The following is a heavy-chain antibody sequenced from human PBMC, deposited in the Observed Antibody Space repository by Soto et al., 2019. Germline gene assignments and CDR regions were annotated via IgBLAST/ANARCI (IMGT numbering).Heavy chain of an antibody. CDR3: ARDRGAASLLGKNYNYYGMDV. D-gene: IGHD6-25*01. V-gene: IGHV4-4*07. CDR2: IYTSGST. J-gene: IGHJ6*02. CDR1: VGSISSYY. Sequence: PEKLSLTCTVSVGSISSYYWSWIRQPAGKGLEWIGRIYTSGSTNYNPSLKSRVTMSVNTSKNQFSLKLRSVTAADTALYYCARDRGAASLLGKNYNYYGMDVRCQCHSVT.